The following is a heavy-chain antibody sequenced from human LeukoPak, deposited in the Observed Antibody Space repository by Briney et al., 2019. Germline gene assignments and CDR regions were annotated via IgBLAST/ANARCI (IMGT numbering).Heavy chain of an antibody. CDR2: INPSGGST. Sequence: ASVKVSCKASGYTFTSYYMHWVRQAPGQGLEWMGIINPSGGSTSYAQKFQGRVTMARDTSTSTVYMELSSLRSEDTAVYYCAADYYDSSGYVKFDYWGQGTLVTVSS. D-gene: IGHD3-22*01. V-gene: IGHV1-46*01. J-gene: IGHJ4*02. CDR3: AADYYDSSGYVKFDY. CDR1: GYTFTSYY.